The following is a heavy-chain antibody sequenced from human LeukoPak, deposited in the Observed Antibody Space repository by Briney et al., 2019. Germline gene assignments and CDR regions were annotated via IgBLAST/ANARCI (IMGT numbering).Heavy chain of an antibody. J-gene: IGHJ6*03. CDR1: GFTFSGFA. V-gene: IGHV3-33*06. CDR2: IWYDGSNK. D-gene: IGHD6-13*01. CDR3: AKVLLAAAGSDMDV. Sequence: GGSLRLSCAASGFTFSGFAMSWVRRTPGKGLEWVAVIWYDGSNKFYADSVKGRFTISRDNSKNTLSLQMNSLRAEDTAVYYCAKVLLAAAGSDMDVWGKGTTVTVSS.